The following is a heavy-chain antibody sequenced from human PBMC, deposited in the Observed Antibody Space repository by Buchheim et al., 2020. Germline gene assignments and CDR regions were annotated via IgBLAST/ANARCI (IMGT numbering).Heavy chain of an antibody. CDR3: AKELFSCSGGSGYYYYYGMDV. J-gene: IGHJ6*02. CDR1: GFTFSSYG. V-gene: IGHV3-30*18. D-gene: IGHD2-15*01. CDR2: ISYDGSNK. Sequence: QVQLVESGGGVVQPGRSLRLSCAASGFTFSSYGMHWVRQAPGKGLEWVAVISYDGSNKYSADSVKGRFTISRDNSKNTLYLQMNSLRAEDTAVYYCAKELFSCSGGSGYYYYYGMDVWGQGTT.